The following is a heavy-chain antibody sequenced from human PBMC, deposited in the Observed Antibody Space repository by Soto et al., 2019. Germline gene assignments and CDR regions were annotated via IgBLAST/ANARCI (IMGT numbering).Heavy chain of an antibody. D-gene: IGHD2-8*01. CDR3: ARSQWASTSRPPDY. V-gene: IGHV3-7*01. CDR1: GFTFSSYW. CDR2: IKQDGSEK. J-gene: IGHJ4*02. Sequence: EVQLVESGGGLVQPGGSLRLSCAASGFTFSSYWMSWVRQAPGKGLEWVANIKQDGSEKYYVDSVKGRFSISRDNAKNSLYLQMNSLRAEDTAVYYCARSQWASTSRPPDYWGEGTLVIVSS.